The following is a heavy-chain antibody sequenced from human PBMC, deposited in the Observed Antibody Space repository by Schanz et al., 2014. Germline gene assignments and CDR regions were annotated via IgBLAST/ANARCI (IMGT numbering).Heavy chain of an antibody. CDR1: GYTFTTYY. J-gene: IGHJ4*02. CDR3: ARGPIPIQGVPMDF. CDR2: INPSGGST. D-gene: IGHD3-10*01. Sequence: QVQLLQSGAEVKKPGASMKVSCKASGYTFTTYYMLWVRQAPGQGLEWMGIINPSGGSTRYGQKFQGRITVTTDTSTSTVYLELSSLRSDDTAVYYCARGPIPIQGVPMDFWGQGTLVTVSS. V-gene: IGHV1-46*01.